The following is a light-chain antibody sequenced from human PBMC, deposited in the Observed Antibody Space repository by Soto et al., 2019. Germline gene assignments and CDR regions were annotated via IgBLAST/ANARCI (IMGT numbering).Light chain of an antibody. CDR3: QQYSTSPLT. V-gene: IGKV3-20*01. CDR1: QSVSSGY. CDR2: GAS. J-gene: IGKJ1*01. Sequence: EYVLTQSPCTLSLPPGDRATLSCRASQSVSSGYLAWYQQKPGQAPRLLIYGASTRATGIPDRFSGSGSGTDFTLTISRLEPEDVAVYYCQQYSTSPLTFGQGTKVDI.